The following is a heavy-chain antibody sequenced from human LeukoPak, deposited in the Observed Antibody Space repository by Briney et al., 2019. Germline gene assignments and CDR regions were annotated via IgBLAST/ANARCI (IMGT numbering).Heavy chain of an antibody. D-gene: IGHD6-13*01. V-gene: IGHV3-30*04. CDR1: GFTFSSYA. J-gene: IGHJ6*03. CDR2: ISYDGSNK. CDR3: AKIIAAAALSYYYYMDV. Sequence: GGSLRLSCAASGFTFSSYAMHWVRQAPGKGLEWVAVISYDGSNKYYADSVKGRFTISRDNSKNTLYLQMNSLRAEDTAVYYCAKIIAAAALSYYYYMDVWGKGTTVTVSS.